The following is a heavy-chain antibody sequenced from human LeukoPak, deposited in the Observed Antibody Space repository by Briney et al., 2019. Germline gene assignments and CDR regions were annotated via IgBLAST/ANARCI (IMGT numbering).Heavy chain of an antibody. D-gene: IGHD3-9*01. J-gene: IGHJ4*02. Sequence: ASVKVSCKASGYTFTSYGISWVRQAPGQEREWMGWISAYNGNTNYAQKRQGRVTMTTDTSTRTAYMELRSLRSDDTAVYYCARVGPNLTAYYDILTGPVGYYFDYWGQGTLVTVSS. CDR2: ISAYNGNT. V-gene: IGHV1-18*01. CDR1: GYTFTSYG. CDR3: ARVGPNLTAYYDILTGPVGYYFDY.